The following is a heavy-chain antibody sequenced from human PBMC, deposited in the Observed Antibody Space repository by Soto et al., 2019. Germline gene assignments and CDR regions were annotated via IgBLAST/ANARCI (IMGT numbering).Heavy chain of an antibody. V-gene: IGHV4-39*01. CDR1: GGSISSSSYY. J-gene: IGHJ4*02. CDR3: ATQIRNWGKLSPSYYFDY. CDR2: IYYSGST. Sequence: ASETLSLTCTVSGGSISSSSYYWGWIRQPPGKGLEWIGSIYYSGSTYYNPSLKSRVTISVDTSKNQFSLKLSSVTAADTAVYYCATQIRNWGKLSPSYYFDYWGQGTLVTVSS. D-gene: IGHD3-16*01.